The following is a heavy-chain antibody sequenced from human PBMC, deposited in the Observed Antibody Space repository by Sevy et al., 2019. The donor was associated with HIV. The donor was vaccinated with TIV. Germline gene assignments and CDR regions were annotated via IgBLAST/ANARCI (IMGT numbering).Heavy chain of an antibody. CDR1: GFTVSRHY. V-gene: IGHV3-66*01. D-gene: IGHD6-19*01. CDR2: IYSDGKT. Sequence: GGSLRLSCAASGFTVSRHYMSWVRQAPGKGLEWVSGIYSDGKTFYADSVQDRFTISRDNSKNTLYLQMNSLRAEDTAVYYCAGWSSAWTLFDYWGQGTLVTVSS. CDR3: AGWSSAWTLFDY. J-gene: IGHJ4*02.